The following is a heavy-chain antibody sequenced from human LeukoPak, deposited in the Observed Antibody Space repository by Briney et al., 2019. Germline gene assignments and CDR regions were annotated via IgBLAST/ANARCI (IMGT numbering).Heavy chain of an antibody. Sequence: GGSLRLSCAPSGLSFTDYPMNWVRQAPGKGLEGISNIRTTAEGAKFSYYADSVKGRVTISRDDGKNTLYLHMNSLRDDDTSVYYCATDQRYAFDYWGQGILVTVSS. CDR1: GLSFTDYP. D-gene: IGHD3-9*01. CDR3: ATDQRYAFDY. V-gene: IGHV3-48*02. CDR2: IRTTAEGAKFS. J-gene: IGHJ4*02.